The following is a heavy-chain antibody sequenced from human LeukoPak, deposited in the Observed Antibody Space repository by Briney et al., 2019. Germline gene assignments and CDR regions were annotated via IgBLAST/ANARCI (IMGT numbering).Heavy chain of an antibody. CDR3: ATGQDSSSLGDY. Sequence: ASVKVSCKASGYTFTSYGISWVRQAPGQVLEWMGWISAYNGNTNYAQKLQGRVTMTTDTSTSTAYMGLRSLRSDDTAVYYCATGQDSSSLGDYWGQGTLVTVSS. CDR1: GYTFTSYG. J-gene: IGHJ4*02. D-gene: IGHD6-6*01. V-gene: IGHV1-18*01. CDR2: ISAYNGNT.